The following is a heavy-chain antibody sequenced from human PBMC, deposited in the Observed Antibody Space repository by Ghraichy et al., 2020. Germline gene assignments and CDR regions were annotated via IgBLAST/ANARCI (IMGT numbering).Heavy chain of an antibody. J-gene: IGHJ4*02. D-gene: IGHD2/OR15-2a*01. CDR1: GYTFTNYY. Sequence: ASVKVSCKASGYTFTNYYINWVRQAPGQGLEWMGWIIAYNGKTQYSQKVQGRVTMTIDTSTTTAYMELRSLRSDDTAMYYCARGGNMLPTTEDYWGQGTLVTVSS. CDR3: ARGGNMLPTTEDY. CDR2: IIAYNGKT. V-gene: IGHV1-18*04.